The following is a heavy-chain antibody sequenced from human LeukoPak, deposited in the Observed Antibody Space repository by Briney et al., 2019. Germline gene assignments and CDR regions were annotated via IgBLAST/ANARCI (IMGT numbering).Heavy chain of an antibody. V-gene: IGHV3-23*01. CDR2: ISGSGGST. Sequence: PGGSLRLSCAASGFTFSSYAMSWVRQAPGKGLEWVSAISGSGGSTYYADSVKGRFTISGDNSKNTLYLQMNSLRAEDTAVYYCAKERHTYYYDSSGYYLDYWGQGTLVTVSS. J-gene: IGHJ4*02. CDR3: AKERHTYYYDSSGYYLDY. CDR1: GFTFSSYA. D-gene: IGHD3-22*01.